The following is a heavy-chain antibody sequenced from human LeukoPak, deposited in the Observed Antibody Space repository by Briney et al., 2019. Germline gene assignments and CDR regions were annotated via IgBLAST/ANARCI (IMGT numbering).Heavy chain of an antibody. D-gene: IGHD6-25*01. V-gene: IGHV3-66*01. CDR1: GFTVSSNY. Sequence: GRSLRLSCAASGFTVSSNYMNWVRQAPGKGLEWVSVIYNSGSTYYADSVKGRFTISRDNSNNTLYLQMNSLRAEDTAVYYCARDRAAGYADAFDIWGQGTMVTVSS. J-gene: IGHJ3*02. CDR2: IYNSGST. CDR3: ARDRAAGYADAFDI.